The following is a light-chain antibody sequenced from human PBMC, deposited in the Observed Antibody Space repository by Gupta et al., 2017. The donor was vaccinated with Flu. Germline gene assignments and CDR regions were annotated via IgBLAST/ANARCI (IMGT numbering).Light chain of an antibody. V-gene: IGKV3-20*01. CDR1: ESVSSNS. CDR2: GAS. J-gene: IGKJ1*01. CDR3: QQYGSSPGT. Sequence: EIVLTQSPGTLSLSPGERATLSCRASESVSSNSLAWYQQKRGQPPRLLVFGASSRAAGVPDRFSGSGSGRDFTLTVTRLETEDFAVYYWQQYGSSPGTFGQGTKV.